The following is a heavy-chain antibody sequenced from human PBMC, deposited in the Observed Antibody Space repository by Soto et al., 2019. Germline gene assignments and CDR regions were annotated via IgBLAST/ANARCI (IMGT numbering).Heavy chain of an antibody. D-gene: IGHD5-12*01. CDR3: TKDRGYGYGMDV. J-gene: IGHJ6*02. V-gene: IGHV3-48*01. CDR2: ITKSSKTI. Sequence: EVQLVESGGGLVQPGVSLRLSCAASGFTFSTYSMNWVRQAPGKGLEWISYITKSSKTIYYADSVKGRFTISRDNAKNSPYLQMNGRRAEDTAVYYCTKDRGYGYGMDVWGQGTTVTVSS. CDR1: GFTFSTYS.